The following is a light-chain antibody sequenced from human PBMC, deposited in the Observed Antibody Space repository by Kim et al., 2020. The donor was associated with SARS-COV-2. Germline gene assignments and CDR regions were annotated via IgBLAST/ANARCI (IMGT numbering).Light chain of an antibody. Sequence: GKPLTIPYPRSSGSIGSNYVQWYQQRPGSAPTTVIYEDNQRPSGVPDRFSGSIDSSSNSASLTISGLKTEDEADYYCQSYDSSNLVFGGGTQLTVL. J-gene: IGLJ3*02. V-gene: IGLV6-57*03. CDR3: QSYDSSNLV. CDR1: SGSIGSNY. CDR2: EDN.